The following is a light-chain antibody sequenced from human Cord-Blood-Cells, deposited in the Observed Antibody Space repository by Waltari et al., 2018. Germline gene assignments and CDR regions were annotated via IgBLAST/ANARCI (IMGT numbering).Light chain of an antibody. CDR3: SSYTSSSTWV. CDR2: DVS. J-gene: IGLJ3*02. CDR1: SSDVGGYNY. V-gene: IGLV2-14*01. Sequence: QSALTQPASVSGSHGQSITISCTGTSSDVGGYNYVSWYQQHPGKAPKLMIYDVSNRPSGVSNRFSGSKSGNTASLTISGLQAVDEADYYCSSYTSSSTWVFGGGTKLTVL.